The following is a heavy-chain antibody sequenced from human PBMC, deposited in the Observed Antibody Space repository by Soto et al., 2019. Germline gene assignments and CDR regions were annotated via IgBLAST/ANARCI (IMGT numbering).Heavy chain of an antibody. CDR3: ARERYCSGGSCYEDAFDI. Sequence: EVQLVESGGGLVQPGGSLRLSCAASGFTVSSNYMSWVRQAPGKGLEWVSVIYSGGSTYYADSVKGRFTISRHNSKNTLYLQRNSLRAEDTAVYYCARERYCSGGSCYEDAFDIWGQGTMVTVS. V-gene: IGHV3-53*04. J-gene: IGHJ3*02. CDR2: IYSGGST. D-gene: IGHD2-15*01. CDR1: GFTVSSNY.